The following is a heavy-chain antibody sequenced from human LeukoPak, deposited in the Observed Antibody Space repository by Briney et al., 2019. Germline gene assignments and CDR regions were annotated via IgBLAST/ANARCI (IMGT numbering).Heavy chain of an antibody. V-gene: IGHV3-11*01. CDR1: GFTFSDYY. D-gene: IGHD3-10*01. J-gene: IGHJ4*02. Sequence: GGSLRLSCAASGFTFSDYYMSWIRQAPGKGLEWVSYISSRGSTIYYADSVKGRFTISRDNAKNSLYLQMNSLRAEDTAVYYCAKDGSMVRGVVDYWGQGTLVTVSS. CDR3: AKDGSMVRGVVDY. CDR2: ISSRGSTI.